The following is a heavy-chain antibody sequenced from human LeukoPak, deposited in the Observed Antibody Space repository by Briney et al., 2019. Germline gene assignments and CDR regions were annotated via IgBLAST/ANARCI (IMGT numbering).Heavy chain of an antibody. CDR1: GFTFSSYA. J-gene: IGHJ4*02. Sequence: GGSLTLSCPASGFTFSSYAMSWVRQPPGKGLEWVSAISGSGGSTYYADSVKGRFTISRDNSKNTLYLQMNSLRAEDTAVYYCAKGPVGDFWSGGLFDYWGQGTLVTVSS. V-gene: IGHV3-23*01. CDR2: ISGSGGST. CDR3: AKGPVGDFWSGGLFDY. D-gene: IGHD3-3*01.